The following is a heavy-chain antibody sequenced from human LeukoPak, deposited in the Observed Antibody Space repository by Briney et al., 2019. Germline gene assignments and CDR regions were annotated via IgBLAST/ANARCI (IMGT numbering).Heavy chain of an antibody. CDR2: ISSTSSYI. V-gene: IGHV3-21*01. J-gene: IGHJ6*02. CDR1: GFTFSSYS. CDR3: ARGCSGGSCYIPYYYYGMDV. D-gene: IGHD2-15*01. Sequence: GGSLRLSCAAFGFTFSSYSMNWVRQAPGKGLEWVSSISSTSSYIYYADSVKGRFTISRDNAKNSLYLQMNSLRAEDTAVYYCARGCSGGSCYIPYYYYGMDVWGQGTTVTVSS.